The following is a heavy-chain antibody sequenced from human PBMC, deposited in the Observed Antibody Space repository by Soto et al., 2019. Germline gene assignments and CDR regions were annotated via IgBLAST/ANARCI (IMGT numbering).Heavy chain of an antibody. D-gene: IGHD1-7*01. Sequence: GASVKVSCKASGGTFRSSAISWVRQAPGQGLEWMGGIIPIFGTANYAQKFQGRVTITADESTSTAYMELSSLRSEDTAVYYCASPGTTSAFDIWGQGTMVTVSS. V-gene: IGHV1-69*13. J-gene: IGHJ3*02. CDR1: GGTFRSSA. CDR2: IIPIFGTA. CDR3: ASPGTTSAFDI.